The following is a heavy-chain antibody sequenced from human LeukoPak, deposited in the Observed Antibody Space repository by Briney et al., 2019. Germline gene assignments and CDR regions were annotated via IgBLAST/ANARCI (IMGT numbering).Heavy chain of an antibody. D-gene: IGHD2-2*02. CDR1: GGSISSGDYY. CDR3: TKPDCPSTSCYTLDY. CDR2: ISGSGDST. J-gene: IGHJ4*02. V-gene: IGHV3-23*01. Sequence: ETLSLTCTVSGGSISSGDYYWSWIRQPPGKGLEWVSAISGSGDSTYYADSVKGRFTISRDNSKNTLYLQMNSLRVEDTAVYYCTKPDCPSTSCYTLDYWGQGILVTVSS.